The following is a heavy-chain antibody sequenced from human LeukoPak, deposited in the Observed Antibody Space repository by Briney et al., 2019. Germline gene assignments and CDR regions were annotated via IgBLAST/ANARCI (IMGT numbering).Heavy chain of an antibody. CDR2: IKQDGSDK. CDR3: ATSGRNYYIDF. J-gene: IGHJ4*02. CDR1: GLTFSSYW. V-gene: IGHV3-7*01. Sequence: LPGGSLRLSCAASGLTFSSYWMTWVRQAPGKGLEWVANIKQDGSDKYYVDSVKGRFTISRDNGKNSLYLQMNSLRAEDTAVYYCATSGRNYYIDFWGQGTLVTVSS. D-gene: IGHD3-10*01.